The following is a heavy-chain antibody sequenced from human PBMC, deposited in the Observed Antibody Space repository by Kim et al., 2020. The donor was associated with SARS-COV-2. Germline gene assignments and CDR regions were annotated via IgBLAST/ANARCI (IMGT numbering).Heavy chain of an antibody. CDR3: ARVGGGSYHFDY. CDR2: IIPIFGTA. CDR1: GGTFSSYA. V-gene: IGHV1-69*13. Sequence: SVKVSCKASGGTFSSYAISWVRQAPGQGLEWMGGIIPIFGTANYAQKFQGRVTITADESTSTAYMELSSLRSEDTAVYYCARVGGGSYHFDYWGQGTLVTVSS. D-gene: IGHD1-26*01. J-gene: IGHJ4*02.